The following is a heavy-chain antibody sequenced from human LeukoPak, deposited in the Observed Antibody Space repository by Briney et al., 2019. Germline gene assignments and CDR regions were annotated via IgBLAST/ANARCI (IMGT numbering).Heavy chain of an antibody. J-gene: IGHJ6*03. CDR1: GGSISSYY. CDR3: ARDSRYGYYYYMDV. CDR2: IYYSGST. D-gene: IGHD2-2*01. V-gene: IGHV4-59*12. Sequence: PSETLSLTCTVSGGSISSYYWSWIRQPPGKGLEWIGYIYYSGSTNYNPSLKSRVTISVDTSKNQFSLKLSSVTAADTAVYYCARDSRYGYYYYMDVWGKGTTVTVSS.